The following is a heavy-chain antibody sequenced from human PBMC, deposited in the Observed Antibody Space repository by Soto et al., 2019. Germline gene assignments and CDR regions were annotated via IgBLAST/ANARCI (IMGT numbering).Heavy chain of an antibody. V-gene: IGHV3-23*01. D-gene: IGHD1-7*01. CDR3: AKDRGWNSIGCDAFDI. J-gene: IGHJ3*02. CDR1: GFTFSNYA. Sequence: PGGSLRLSCAASGFTFSNYAMTWVRQAPGKGLEWVSAISRSGGSTYYPDSLKGRFTTSRDNSKNTLYLQMNSLRAEDTAVYYCAKDRGWNSIGCDAFDIWGQGTVVTVSS. CDR2: ISRSGGST.